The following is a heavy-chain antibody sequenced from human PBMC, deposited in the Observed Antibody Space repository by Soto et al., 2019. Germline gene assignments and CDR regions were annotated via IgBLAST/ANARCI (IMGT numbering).Heavy chain of an antibody. Sequence: EVQLVESGGGLVQPGGSLRLSCAASGFTFSSYSMNWVSQAPGKGLEWVSYISSSSSTIYYADSVKGRFTISRDNSKNSLYLQMNSLRVEDTAVYYCAREGGNLNLFDPWGQGTLVTVSS. D-gene: IGHD1-26*01. CDR1: GFTFSSYS. V-gene: IGHV3-48*01. CDR2: ISSSSSTI. J-gene: IGHJ5*02. CDR3: AREGGNLNLFDP.